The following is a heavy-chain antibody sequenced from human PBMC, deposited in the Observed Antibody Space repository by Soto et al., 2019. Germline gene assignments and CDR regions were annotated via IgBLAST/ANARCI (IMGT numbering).Heavy chain of an antibody. CDR2: IWYDGSNK. Sequence: GGSLRLSCAASGFTFSSYGMHWVRQAPGKGLEWVAVIWYDGSNKYYADSVKGRFTISRDNSKNTLYLQMNSLRAEDTAVYYCAIRASYYDSSGYFDYWGQRTPVTVSS. J-gene: IGHJ4*02. CDR1: GFTFSSYG. V-gene: IGHV3-33*01. CDR3: AIRASYYDSSGYFDY. D-gene: IGHD3-22*01.